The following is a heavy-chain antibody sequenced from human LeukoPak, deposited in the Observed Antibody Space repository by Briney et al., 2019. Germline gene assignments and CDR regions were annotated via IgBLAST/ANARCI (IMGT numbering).Heavy chain of an antibody. CDR3: AKGRISGDAGLDY. V-gene: IGHV3-23*01. CDR1: GFTFSSYA. D-gene: IGHD6-13*01. Sequence: GGSLRLSCAASGFTFSSYAMSWVRQAPGKGLEWFSSISGSGGDTYYGDSVKGRFTISRDNSKNTLYLQVNSLRAEDTAVFYCAKGRISGDAGLDYWGQGTLVTVSS. CDR2: ISGSGGDT. J-gene: IGHJ4*02.